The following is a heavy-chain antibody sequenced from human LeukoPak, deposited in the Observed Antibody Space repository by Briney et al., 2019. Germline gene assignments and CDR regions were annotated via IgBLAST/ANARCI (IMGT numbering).Heavy chain of an antibody. CDR2: VKGDERSI. D-gene: IGHD4-11*01. J-gene: IGHJ6*04. CDR3: ARDNDYKVDV. Sequence: PGGSLRLSWAASGFTFSDSWMRWVRLVPGRGLVWVARVKGDERSIRYADSVEGRFTISRDNANSLVYRELNSLRVEDTALYYCARDNDYKVDVWGKGTTVLVPS. V-gene: IGHV3-74*01. CDR1: GFTFSDSW.